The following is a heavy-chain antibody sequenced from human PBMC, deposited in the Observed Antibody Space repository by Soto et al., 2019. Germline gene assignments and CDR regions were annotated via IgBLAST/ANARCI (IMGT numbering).Heavy chain of an antibody. CDR3: AREVAATTHFDS. CDR2: MYYAGSG. J-gene: IGHJ4*02. D-gene: IGHD5-12*01. Sequence: QVQLQESGPGLVKPSQTLSLTCTVSGGSISSGGHYWSWIRQHPGKGLEWIGYMYYAGSGYYNPSLQSRVTISIDTSKNQFSLELSSVTAADTAGYYCAREVAATTHFDSWGQGTLVTVSS. CDR1: GGSISSGGHY. V-gene: IGHV4-31*03.